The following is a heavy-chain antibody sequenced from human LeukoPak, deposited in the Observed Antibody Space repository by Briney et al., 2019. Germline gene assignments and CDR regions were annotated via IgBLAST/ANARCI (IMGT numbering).Heavy chain of an antibody. CDR3: ARGVVPAAQDVYFDY. CDR2: IYYSGST. D-gene: IGHD2-2*01. J-gene: IGHJ4*02. V-gene: IGHV4-39*07. CDR1: GGSISSSSYY. Sequence: SETLSLTCTVSGGSISSSSYYWGWIRQPPVKGLEWIGSIYYSGSTYYNPSLKSRVTISVDRSKNQFSLKLSSVTAADTAVYYCARGVVPAAQDVYFDYWGQGTLVTVSS.